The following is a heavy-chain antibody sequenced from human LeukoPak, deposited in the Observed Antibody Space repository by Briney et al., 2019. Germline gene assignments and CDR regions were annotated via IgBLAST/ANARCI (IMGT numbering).Heavy chain of an antibody. CDR1: DYPISSGYY. D-gene: IGHD1-1*01. J-gene: IGHJ4*02. Sequence: SETLSLTCTVSDYPISSGYYWGWIRQPPGKGLEWIGSIYHSGSAYYNPSLKSRVTISVDTSKNQFSLKLSSVTAADTAVYYCARHWNDHQFDYWGQGTLVTVSS. CDR3: ARHWNDHQFDY. CDR2: IYHSGSA. V-gene: IGHV4-38-2*02.